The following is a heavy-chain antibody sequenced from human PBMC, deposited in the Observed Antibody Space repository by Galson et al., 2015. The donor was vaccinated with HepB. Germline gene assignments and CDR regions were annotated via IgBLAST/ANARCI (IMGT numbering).Heavy chain of an antibody. CDR1: GGSISSYY. Sequence: QVQLQESGPGLVKPSETLSLTCTVSGGSISSYYWSWIRQPPGKGLEWIGYIYYSGSTNYNPSLKSRVTISVDTSKNQFSLKLSSVTAADTAVYYCAGEVPAAMPNYYYYYMDVWGKGTTVTVSS. J-gene: IGHJ6*03. CDR3: AGEVPAAMPNYYYYYMDV. CDR2: IYYSGST. D-gene: IGHD2-2*01. V-gene: IGHV4-59*01.